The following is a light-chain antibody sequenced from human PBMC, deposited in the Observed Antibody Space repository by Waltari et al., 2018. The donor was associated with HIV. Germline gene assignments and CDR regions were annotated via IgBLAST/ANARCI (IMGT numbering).Light chain of an antibody. Sequence: QTVVTQEPSSSVSPGGTVTLNWCLSSGSVSTSFYPSWYQQTPGAAPRTVTSSTNVRSSGVPHPLSGSYLVYQGALTITGARADDESVYYSVVYMGSGILVSGGGTRLAGL. CDR3: VVYMGSGILV. V-gene: IGLV8-61*01. CDR1: SGSVSTSFY. CDR2: STN. J-gene: IGLJ3*02.